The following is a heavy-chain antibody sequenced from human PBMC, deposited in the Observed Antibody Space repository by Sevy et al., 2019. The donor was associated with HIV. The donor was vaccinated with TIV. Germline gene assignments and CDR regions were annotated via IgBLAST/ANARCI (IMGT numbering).Heavy chain of an antibody. J-gene: IGHJ6*03. CDR2: ISGSGGST. CDR1: VFTFSSYA. V-gene: IGHV3-23*01. Sequence: GGSLRLSCAASVFTFSSYAMSWVRQAPGKGLEWVSAISGSGGSTYYVDSVKGRFTISRDNSKNTLYLQMNSLRAEDTAVYYCANMGPVQDSAGSGSYYRLLRNYYMDVWGNGTTVTVSS. CDR3: ANMGPVQDSAGSGSYYRLLRNYYMDV. D-gene: IGHD3-10*01.